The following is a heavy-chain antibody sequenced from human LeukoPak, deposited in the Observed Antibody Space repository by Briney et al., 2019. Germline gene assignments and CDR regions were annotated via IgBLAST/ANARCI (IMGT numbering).Heavy chain of an antibody. J-gene: IGHJ3*02. Sequence: SETLSLTCTVSGGSISSYYWSWIRQPPGKGLEWIGYIYYSGSTNYNPSLKSRVTISVDTSKNQFSLKLSSVTAADTAVYYCARGDGYNMGIRFPEAFDIWGQGTMVTVSS. D-gene: IGHD5-24*01. CDR3: ARGDGYNMGIRFPEAFDI. CDR1: GGSISSYY. V-gene: IGHV4-59*01. CDR2: IYYSGST.